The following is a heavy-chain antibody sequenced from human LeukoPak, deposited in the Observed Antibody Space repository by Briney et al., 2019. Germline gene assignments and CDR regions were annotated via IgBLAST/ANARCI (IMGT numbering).Heavy chain of an antibody. CDR1: GFTLSSYA. CDR3: ARVSPDYGGKGFDY. CDR2: STVGGTNT. J-gene: IGHJ4*02. V-gene: IGHV3-23*01. Sequence: GGSLRLSCAASGFTLSSYAMSWVRQAPGTGLEWVSGSTVGGTNTHYADSVKGRFTISRDHSKNMLYLQMNSLRAEDTAIYYCARVSPDYGGKGFDYWGQGTLVTVSS. D-gene: IGHD4-23*01.